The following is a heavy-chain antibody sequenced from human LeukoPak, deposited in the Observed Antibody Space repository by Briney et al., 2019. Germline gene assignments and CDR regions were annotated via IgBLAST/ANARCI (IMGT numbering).Heavy chain of an antibody. CDR2: IYYSGST. CDR1: XYY. CDR3: ARALYSSGWFSP. Sequence: XYYWSWXRQPPGEGLEWIGYIYYSGSTYYNPSLKSRVTISVYTSKTQFSLKLSSVTAADTAVYYCARALYSSGWFSPWGQGTLVTVSS. J-gene: IGHJ5*02. D-gene: IGHD6-19*01. V-gene: IGHV4-30-4*01.